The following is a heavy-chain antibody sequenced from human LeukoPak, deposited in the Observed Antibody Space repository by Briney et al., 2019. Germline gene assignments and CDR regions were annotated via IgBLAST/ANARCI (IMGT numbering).Heavy chain of an antibody. CDR2: ISWDGGNT. D-gene: IGHD3-10*01. V-gene: IGHV3-43*01. J-gene: IGHJ4*02. Sequence: AGGSLRLSCAASGFTFDDYTMHWVRQAPGKGLEWVSLISWDGGNTFYVDSVKGRFTISRDHSKNSLYLQMNSLRTEDTALYYCAKGYRIVSGSLDYWGQGTLVTVSS. CDR1: GFTFDDYT. CDR3: AKGYRIVSGSLDY.